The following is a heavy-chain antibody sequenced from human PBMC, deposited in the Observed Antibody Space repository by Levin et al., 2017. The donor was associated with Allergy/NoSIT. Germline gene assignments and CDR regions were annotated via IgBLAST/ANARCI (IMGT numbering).Heavy chain of an antibody. CDR3: EKVKGLGTTFLCGYCFDY. CDR1: GFTFSSYA. J-gene: IGHJ4*02. D-gene: IGHD2/OR15-2a*01. V-gene: IGHV3-23*01. Sequence: GGSLRLSCAASGFTFSSYAMSWVRQAPGKGLEWVSALSGSGGSTYYADSVKGRFTISRDNSKNTLYLQMNSLRAEDTAVYYCEKVKGLGTTFLCGYCFDYWGQGTLVTVSS. CDR2: LSGSGGST.